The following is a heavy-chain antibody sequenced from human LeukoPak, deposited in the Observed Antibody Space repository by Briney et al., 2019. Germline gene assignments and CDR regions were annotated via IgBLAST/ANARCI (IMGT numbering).Heavy chain of an antibody. J-gene: IGHJ4*02. V-gene: IGHV3-74*01. CDR3: VSGSLQSGYNFDY. Sequence: PGGSLRLSCAASGFTFDDYGMSWIRQVPGKGLVWVSHIKYDGSATNYADSVKGRFTISRDNAKNTLYLQMNSLRAEDTAVYYCVSGSLQSGYNFDYWGQGALVTVSS. D-gene: IGHD3-3*01. CDR1: GFTFDDYG. CDR2: IKYDGSAT.